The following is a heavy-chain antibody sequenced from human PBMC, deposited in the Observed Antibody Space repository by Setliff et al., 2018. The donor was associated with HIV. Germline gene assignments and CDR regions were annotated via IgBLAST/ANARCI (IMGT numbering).Heavy chain of an antibody. Sequence: SETLSLTCTVSGGSISGSDYYWAWIRQPPGKGLEWIGSIYYSGTTYYNPSLKSRVTISVDTSKNHFSLKLSSVTAADTAVFYCARVPFTTGFDYWGQGTLVTVSS. CDR3: ARVPFTTGFDY. V-gene: IGHV4-39*02. D-gene: IGHD3-3*01. CDR1: GGSISGSDYY. J-gene: IGHJ4*02. CDR2: IYYSGTT.